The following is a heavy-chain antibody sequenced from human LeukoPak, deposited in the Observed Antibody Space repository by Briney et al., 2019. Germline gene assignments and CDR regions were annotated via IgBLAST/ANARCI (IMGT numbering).Heavy chain of an antibody. V-gene: IGHV4-59*01. CDR2: IYYSGST. J-gene: IGHJ4*02. CDR3: ARDRRMARDY. CDR1: GGSISSYY. Sequence: PSETLSLTCTVSGGSISSYYWSWIRQPPGKGLEWIGYIYYSGSTNYNPSLKSRVTISVDTSKNQFSLKLSSVTAADTAVYYCARDRRMARDYWGQGTLVTVSS. D-gene: IGHD5-24*01.